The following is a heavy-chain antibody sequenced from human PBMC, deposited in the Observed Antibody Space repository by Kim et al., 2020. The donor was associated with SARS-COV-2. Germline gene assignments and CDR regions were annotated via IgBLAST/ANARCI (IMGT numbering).Heavy chain of an antibody. D-gene: IGHD3-22*01. CDR3: ASDRCYYSFLDF. CDR2: IYYSGNT. CDR1: GGSLSSGSYY. J-gene: IGHJ4*02. Sequence: SETLSLTCTVSGGSLSSGSYYWGWIRQNPGKGLEWIGYIYYSGNTYYNPSLKSRVTISVDTSKNQFSLKLGSVTAADTAVYYCASDRCYYSFLDFWGQGTLVTVSS. V-gene: IGHV4-31*03.